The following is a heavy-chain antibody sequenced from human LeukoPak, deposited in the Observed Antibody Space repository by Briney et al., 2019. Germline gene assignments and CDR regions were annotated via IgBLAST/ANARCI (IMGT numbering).Heavy chain of an antibody. Sequence: GSSVKVSCKASGGTFSSYAISWVRQAPGQGLEWMGGIIPIFGTANYAQKFQGRVTITADESTSTAYMELSSLRSEDTAVYYCARVGYDFWSGYSNNWLDPWGQGTLVTVSS. D-gene: IGHD3-3*01. CDR2: IIPIFGTA. J-gene: IGHJ5*02. CDR1: GGTFSSYA. CDR3: ARVGYDFWSGYSNNWLDP. V-gene: IGHV1-69*01.